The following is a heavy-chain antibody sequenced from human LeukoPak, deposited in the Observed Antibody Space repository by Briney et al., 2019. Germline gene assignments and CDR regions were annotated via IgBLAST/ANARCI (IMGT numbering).Heavy chain of an antibody. D-gene: IGHD6-25*01. CDR3: ARAGGVKTAALDLDY. CDR2: IYTSGST. CDR1: GGSISSGGYY. Sequence: PSQTLSLTCTVSGGSISSGGYYWSWIRQPAGKGLEWIGRIYTSGSTNYNPSLKSRVTMSVDTSKNQFSLKLNSVTAADTAVYYCARAGGVKTAALDLDYWGQGTLVTVSS. V-gene: IGHV4-61*02. J-gene: IGHJ4*02.